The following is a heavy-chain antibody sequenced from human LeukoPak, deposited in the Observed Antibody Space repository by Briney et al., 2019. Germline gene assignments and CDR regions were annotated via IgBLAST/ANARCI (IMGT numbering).Heavy chain of an antibody. CDR2: IYYSGST. CDR1: GGSISSYY. J-gene: IGHJ3*02. V-gene: IGHV4-59*12. D-gene: IGHD3-22*01. Sequence: PSETLSLTCTVSGGSISSYYWSWIRQPPGKGLEWIGYIYYSGSTNYNPSLKSRVTISVDTSKNQFSLKLSSVTAADTAVYYCARRGLTYYYDSSGPLSRAFDIWGQGTMVTVSS. CDR3: ARRGLTYYYDSSGPLSRAFDI.